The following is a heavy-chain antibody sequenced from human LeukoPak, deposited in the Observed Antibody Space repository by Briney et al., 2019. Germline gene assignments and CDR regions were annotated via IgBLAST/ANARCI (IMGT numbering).Heavy chain of an antibody. CDR2: ISGSGGST. J-gene: IGHJ4*02. Sequence: PGGSLRLSCAASGFTFSSYAMSWVRQATGKGLEWVSAISGSGGSTYYADSVKGRFTISRDNSKNTLYLQMNSLRAEDTAVYYCAKALNYYSNYGSVDYWGQGTLVTVSS. V-gene: IGHV3-23*01. D-gene: IGHD4-11*01. CDR3: AKALNYYSNYGSVDY. CDR1: GFTFSSYA.